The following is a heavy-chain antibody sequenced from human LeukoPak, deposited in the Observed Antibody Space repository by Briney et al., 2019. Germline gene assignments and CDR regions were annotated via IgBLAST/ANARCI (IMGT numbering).Heavy chain of an antibody. CDR1: GFTVSSNY. J-gene: IGHJ5*02. D-gene: IGHD3-9*01. CDR2: ISSSSSTI. Sequence: GGSLRLARAASGFTVSSNYMSWVRQAPGKGLEWVSYISSSSSTIYYADSVKGRFTISRDNAKNSLYLQMNSLRAEDTAVYYCARGDNNWFDPWGQGTLVTVSS. V-gene: IGHV3-48*01. CDR3: ARGDNNWFDP.